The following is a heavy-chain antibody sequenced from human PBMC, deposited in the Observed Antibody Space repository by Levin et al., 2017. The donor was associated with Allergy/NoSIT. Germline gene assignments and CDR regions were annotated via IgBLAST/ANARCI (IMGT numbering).Heavy chain of an antibody. CDR1: GFTFSSYG. J-gene: IGHJ4*02. CDR2: ISYDGGNK. Sequence: GGSLRLSCAASGFTFSSYGMHWVRQAPGKGLEWVAVISYDGGNKYYADSVKGRFTISRDNSKNTLYLQMNSLKPEDKAVYYCAKGGGAFDWLGSDWGQGTLVTVST. D-gene: IGHD3-9*01. V-gene: IGHV3-30*18. CDR3: AKGGGAFDWLGSD.